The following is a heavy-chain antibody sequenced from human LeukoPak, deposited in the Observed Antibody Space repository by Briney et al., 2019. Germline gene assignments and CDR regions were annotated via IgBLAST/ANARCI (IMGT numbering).Heavy chain of an antibody. D-gene: IGHD3-22*01. V-gene: IGHV3-48*04. CDR3: AKDPASYYDSSGYFLY. J-gene: IGHJ4*02. CDR2: VSISSGTI. Sequence: GGSLRLSCAASGFTFSDYTMNWVRQAPGKGLEWISFVSISSGTIYYADSVKGRFRISRDNAKSSLDLEMNSLRAEDTAVYYCAKDPASYYDSSGYFLYWGQGTLVTVSS. CDR1: GFTFSDYT.